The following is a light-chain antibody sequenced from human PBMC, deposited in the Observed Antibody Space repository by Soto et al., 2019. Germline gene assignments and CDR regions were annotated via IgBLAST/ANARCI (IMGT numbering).Light chain of an antibody. CDR3: QSYDSSLSGSYV. Sequence: QAVATQPPSVSGAPGQRVTISCTGSSSNIGAGYDVHWYQRLPGTAPKVLIYNNNNRPSGVPDRFSGSKSGTSASLAITGLQAEDEADYYCQSYDSSLSGSYVFGTGTKLTVL. CDR1: SSNIGAGYD. J-gene: IGLJ1*01. V-gene: IGLV1-40*01. CDR2: NNN.